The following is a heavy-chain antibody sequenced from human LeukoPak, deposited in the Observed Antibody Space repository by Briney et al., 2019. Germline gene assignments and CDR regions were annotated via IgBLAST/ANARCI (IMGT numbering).Heavy chain of an antibody. D-gene: IGHD3-22*01. CDR1: GFTFNSYA. Sequence: GGSLRLSCAASGFTFNSYAMSWVRQAPGKGLEWVSGISWNSGSIGYADSVKGRFTISRDNAKNSLYLQMNSLRAEDTALYYCAKAYRDSSFDYWGQGTLVTVSS. V-gene: IGHV3-9*01. CDR3: AKAYRDSSFDY. J-gene: IGHJ4*02. CDR2: ISWNSGSI.